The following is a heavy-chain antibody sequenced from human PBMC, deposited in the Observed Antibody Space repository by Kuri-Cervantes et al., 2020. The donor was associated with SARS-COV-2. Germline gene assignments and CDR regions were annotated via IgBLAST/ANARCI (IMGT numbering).Heavy chain of an antibody. D-gene: IGHD1-26*01. J-gene: IGHJ6*03. CDR3: ARGGGSYPYYYYYMDV. CDR1: GGSISSYY. V-gene: IGHV4-59*12. Sequence: ESLKISCTVSGGSISSYYWSWIRQPPGKGLEWIGYIYYSGSTYYNPSLKSRVTISVDRSKNQFSLKLSSVTAADTAVYYCARGGGSYPYYYYYMDVWGKGTTVTVSS. CDR2: IYYSGST.